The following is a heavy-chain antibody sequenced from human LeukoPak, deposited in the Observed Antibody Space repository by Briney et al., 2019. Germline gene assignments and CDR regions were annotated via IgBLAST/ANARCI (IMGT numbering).Heavy chain of an antibody. CDR2: INTNTRNP. CDR3: ARDWTRQVVVAARNFDD. V-gene: IGHV7-4-1*02. CDR1: GYIFTSYA. Sequence: ASVKVSCTASGYIFTSYAMNWVRQAPGQGLEWMGWINTNTRNPTYAQGFTGRFVFSLDTSVSTAYLQISSLKAEDTAVYYCARDWTRQVVVAARNFDDWGQGTLVTVSS. J-gene: IGHJ4*02. D-gene: IGHD2-15*01.